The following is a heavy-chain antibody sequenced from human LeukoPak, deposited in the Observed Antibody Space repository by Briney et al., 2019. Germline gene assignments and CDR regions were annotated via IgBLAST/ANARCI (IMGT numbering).Heavy chain of an antibody. J-gene: IGHJ6*03. D-gene: IGHD3-10*01. CDR1: GFTFSSYA. Sequence: PGGSLRLSCAASGFTFSSYAMSWVRQAPGKGLEWVSAISGSGGSTYSADSVKGRFTTSRDNSKNTLYLQMNSLRTEDTAVYYCAKDRKRSAITMIRGVRGYSYYYMDVWGKGTTVTISS. CDR2: ISGSGGST. CDR3: AKDRKRSAITMIRGVRGYSYYYMDV. V-gene: IGHV3-23*01.